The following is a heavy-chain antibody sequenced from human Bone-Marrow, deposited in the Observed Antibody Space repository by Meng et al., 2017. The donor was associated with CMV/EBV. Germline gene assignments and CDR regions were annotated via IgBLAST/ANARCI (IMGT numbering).Heavy chain of an antibody. Sequence: KDSCKGSGYSFTSYWIGWVRQMPGKGLEWMGIIYPGDSDTRYSPSFQGQVTISADKSISTAYLQRSSLKASDTAMYYRARQRPVVPAAIRNYYYGMDVWGQGTTVTVSS. CDR1: GYSFTSYW. CDR3: ARQRPVVPAAIRNYYYGMDV. D-gene: IGHD2-2*02. V-gene: IGHV5-51*01. J-gene: IGHJ6*02. CDR2: IYPGDSDT.